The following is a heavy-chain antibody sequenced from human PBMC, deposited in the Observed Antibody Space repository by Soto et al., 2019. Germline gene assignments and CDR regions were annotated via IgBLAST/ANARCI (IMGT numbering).Heavy chain of an antibody. Sequence: PSETLSLTCTVSGGSISSYYWSWIRQPPGKGLEWIGYIYYSGSTNYNPSLKSRVTISVDTSKNQFSLKLSSVTAADTAVYYCAREIGYCSGGSCRQNWFDPWGQGTLVTVSS. CDR3: AREIGYCSGGSCRQNWFDP. D-gene: IGHD2-15*01. J-gene: IGHJ5*02. V-gene: IGHV4-59*01. CDR1: GGSISSYY. CDR2: IYYSGST.